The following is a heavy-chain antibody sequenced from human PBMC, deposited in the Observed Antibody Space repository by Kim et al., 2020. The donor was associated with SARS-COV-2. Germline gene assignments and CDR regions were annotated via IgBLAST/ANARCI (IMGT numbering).Heavy chain of an antibody. Sequence: GGSLRLSCVVSGFTFSSYWMSWVRQAPGKGLEWVANIKEDGSDKYYVDSVKGRFTISRDNAKNSLYLQMNSLSAEDTAVYYCARYSSYGSGKRWFDPWGQGTLVTVSS. D-gene: IGHD3-10*01. V-gene: IGHV3-7*01. CDR3: ARYSSYGSGKRWFDP. CDR1: GFTFSSYW. J-gene: IGHJ5*02. CDR2: IKEDGSDK.